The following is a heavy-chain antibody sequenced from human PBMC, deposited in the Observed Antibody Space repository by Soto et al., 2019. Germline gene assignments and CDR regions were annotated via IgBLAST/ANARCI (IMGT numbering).Heavy chain of an antibody. J-gene: IGHJ4*02. CDR1: GYTFTTFG. CDR2: ISANNGNT. CDR3: ATTIAVAADY. D-gene: IGHD6-19*01. V-gene: IGHV1-18*01. Sequence: SVKVSCKASGYTFTTFGISWVRQAPGQGLEWVGWISANNGNTKYSQKFQGRVSLTTETSASTAYMELRSLRSDDTAVYYCATTIAVAADYWGQGTLVTVSS.